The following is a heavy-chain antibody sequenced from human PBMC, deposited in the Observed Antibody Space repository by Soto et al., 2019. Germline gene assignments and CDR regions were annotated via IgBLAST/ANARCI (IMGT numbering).Heavy chain of an antibody. J-gene: IGHJ6*02. CDR1: GFTFSSYD. CDR2: IGTAGDT. D-gene: IGHD6-13*01. Sequence: GGSLRLSCAASGFTFSSYDMHWVRQATGKGLEWVSAIGTAGDTYYPGSVKGRFTISRENAKNSLYLQMNSLRAGDAAVYYCASDKRKYSSSWQGYYYYYYGMDVWGQGTTVTVSS. V-gene: IGHV3-13*01. CDR3: ASDKRKYSSSWQGYYYYYYGMDV.